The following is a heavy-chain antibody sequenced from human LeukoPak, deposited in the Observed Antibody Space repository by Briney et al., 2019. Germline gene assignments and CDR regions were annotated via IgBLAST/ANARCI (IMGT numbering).Heavy chain of an antibody. CDR1: GFTFSSYW. CDR3: ATDLPVYDFWSAPGYFDY. Sequence: GGSLRLSCAASGFTFSSYWMSWVRQAPGKGLEWVANIKQDGSEKYYVDSVKGRFTISRDNAKNSLYLQMSSLRADDTAVYYCATDLPVYDFWSAPGYFDYWGQGTLVTVSS. D-gene: IGHD3-3*01. V-gene: IGHV3-7*01. CDR2: IKQDGSEK. J-gene: IGHJ4*02.